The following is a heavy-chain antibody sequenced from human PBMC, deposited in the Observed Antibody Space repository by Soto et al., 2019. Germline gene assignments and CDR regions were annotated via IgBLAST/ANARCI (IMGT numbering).Heavy chain of an antibody. D-gene: IGHD5-12*01. CDR2: INPSSGGT. Sequence: GASVKVSCKASGYTFTGYYMHWGRQAPGQGLEWMGWINPSSGGTNYAQQFQGRVTMTRDTSISSAYMELSGLRSDDTAVYFCARANSGDDDEFDYWGQGTLVTVSS. J-gene: IGHJ4*02. CDR1: GYTFTGYY. V-gene: IGHV1-2*02. CDR3: ARANSGDDDEFDY.